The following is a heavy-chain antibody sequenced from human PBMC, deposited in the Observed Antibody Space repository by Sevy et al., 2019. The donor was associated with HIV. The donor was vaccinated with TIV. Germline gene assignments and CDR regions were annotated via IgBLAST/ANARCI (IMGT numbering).Heavy chain of an antibody. CDR1: GFTVSSNY. D-gene: IGHD3-22*01. CDR3: AGETNYYDSSGHGLNAFDI. J-gene: IGHJ3*02. CDR2: IYSGGST. V-gene: IGHV3-53*01. Sequence: GGSLRLSCAASGFTVSSNYMSWVRQAPGKGLEWVSVIYSGGSTYYADSVKGRFTISRDNAKNTLYLQMNSLRAEDTAVYYCAGETNYYDSSGHGLNAFDIWGQGTMVTVSS.